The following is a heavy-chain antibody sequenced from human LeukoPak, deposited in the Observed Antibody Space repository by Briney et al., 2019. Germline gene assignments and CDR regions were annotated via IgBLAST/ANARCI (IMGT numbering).Heavy chain of an antibody. CDR1: GFTFSSYA. CDR2: ISGSGGST. J-gene: IGHJ5*02. Sequence: GGSLRLSCAASGFTFSSYAMSWVRQAPGKGLEWVSAISGSGGSTYYADSVKGRFTISRDNSKNTLYLQVNSLRAEDTAVYYCARGPTNWFGELLGNWFDPWGQGVLVTVSS. D-gene: IGHD3-10*01. V-gene: IGHV3-23*01. CDR3: ARGPTNWFGELLGNWFDP.